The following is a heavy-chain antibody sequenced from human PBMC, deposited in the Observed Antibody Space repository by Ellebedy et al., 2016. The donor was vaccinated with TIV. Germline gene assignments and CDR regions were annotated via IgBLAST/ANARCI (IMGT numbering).Heavy chain of an antibody. J-gene: IGHJ4*02. CDR3: ARRDMAANYFDY. D-gene: IGHD5-24*01. CDR2: IHPGGSET. Sequence: GESLKISXKGSGYSFTSYWIGWVRQMPGKGLEWMGIIHPGGSETRYSPSFQGQVTISADKSISTAYLQWSSLKASDTAVYYCARRDMAANYFDYWGQGTLVTVSS. CDR1: GYSFTSYW. V-gene: IGHV5-51*01.